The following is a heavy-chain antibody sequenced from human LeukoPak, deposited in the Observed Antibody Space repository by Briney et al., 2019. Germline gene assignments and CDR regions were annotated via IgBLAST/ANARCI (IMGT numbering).Heavy chain of an antibody. CDR2: ISGSGAGT. Sequence: PGGSRRLSCAASGFAFSSYAMSWVRQAPGKGLEWVSGISGSGAGTYYADSVKGRFTISRVNSKNTLLLQMNSLRAEDTAIYYCAKEATYCSGGRCHFDYWGQGTLVTVSS. V-gene: IGHV3-23*01. J-gene: IGHJ4*02. CDR1: GFAFSSYA. CDR3: AKEATYCSGGRCHFDY. D-gene: IGHD2-15*01.